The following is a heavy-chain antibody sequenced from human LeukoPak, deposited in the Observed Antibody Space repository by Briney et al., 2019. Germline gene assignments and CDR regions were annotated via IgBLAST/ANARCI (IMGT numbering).Heavy chain of an antibody. J-gene: IGHJ5*02. CDR3: AHEGYCSSTSCYTANWFDP. D-gene: IGHD2-2*02. CDR1: GFSLSTSGVG. CDR2: IYWDDDK. Sequence: SGPTLLKPTQTLTLTCTFSGFSLSTSGVGVGWIRQPPGKALEWLALIYWDDDKRYSPSLKSRLTITKDTSKNQVVLTMTNMDPVDTATYYCAHEGYCSSTSCYTANWFDPWGQGTLVTVSS. V-gene: IGHV2-5*02.